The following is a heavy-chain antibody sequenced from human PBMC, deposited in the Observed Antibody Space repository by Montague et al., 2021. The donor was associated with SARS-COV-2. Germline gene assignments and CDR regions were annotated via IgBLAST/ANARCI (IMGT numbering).Heavy chain of an antibody. CDR3: ARGPPITTFFDAYYGMDV. J-gene: IGHJ6*02. CDR2: INHSGST. CDR1: GGSFSGYY. Sequence: SETLSLTCAVYGGSFSGYYWSWIRQPPGKGLEWTGEINHSGSTNYNPSLKSRVTISVDTSKNQFSLKLSSVTAADTAVYYCARGPPITTFFDAYYGMDVWGQGTTVTVTS. V-gene: IGHV4-34*01. D-gene: IGHD3-3*01.